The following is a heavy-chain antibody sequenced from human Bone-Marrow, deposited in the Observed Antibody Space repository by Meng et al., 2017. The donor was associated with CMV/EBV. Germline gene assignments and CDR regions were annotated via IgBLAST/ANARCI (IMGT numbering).Heavy chain of an antibody. J-gene: IGHJ4*02. CDR2: IYHSGST. Sequence: SETLSLTCTVSGQSFSSGYYWGWIRQPPGKGLEWIGSIYHSGSTYYNPSLKSRVTISVDTSKNQFSLKLNSVTAADTAVYYCARDQEWESDYWVQGTLVTVSS. V-gene: IGHV4-38-2*02. D-gene: IGHD1-26*01. CDR3: ARDQEWESDY. CDR1: GQSFSSGYY.